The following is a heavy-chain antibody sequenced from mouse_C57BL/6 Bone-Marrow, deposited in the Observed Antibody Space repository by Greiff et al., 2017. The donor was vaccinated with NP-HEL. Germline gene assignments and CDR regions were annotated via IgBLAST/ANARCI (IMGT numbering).Heavy chain of an antibody. CDR1: GFNIKDDY. CDR2: IDPANGDT. Sequence: LVESGAELVRPGASVKLSCTASGFNIKDDYMHWVKQRPEQGLEWIGWIDPANGDTEYASKFQGKATITADTSSNTAYLQLSSLTSEDTAVYYCTTCGDYWGQGTTLTVSS. CDR3: TTCGDY. V-gene: IGHV14-4*01. J-gene: IGHJ2*01.